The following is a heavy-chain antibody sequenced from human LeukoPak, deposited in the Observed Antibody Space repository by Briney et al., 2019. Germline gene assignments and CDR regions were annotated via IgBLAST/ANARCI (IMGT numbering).Heavy chain of an antibody. CDR1: GGTFSSYA. Sequence: ASVKVSCTASGGTFSSYAISWVRQAPGQGLEWMGWINAGNGNTKYSQKFQGRVTITRDTSASTAYMELSSLRSEDTAVYYCARDSSAGYWGQGTLVTVSS. V-gene: IGHV1-3*01. CDR3: ARDSSAGY. J-gene: IGHJ4*02. CDR2: INAGNGNT.